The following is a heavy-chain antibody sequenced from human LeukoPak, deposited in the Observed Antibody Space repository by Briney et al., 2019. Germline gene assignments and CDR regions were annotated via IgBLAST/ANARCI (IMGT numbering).Heavy chain of an antibody. CDR2: IYYSGST. Sequence: SETLSLTCTVSGGSISSYYWSWIRQPPGKGLEWIGYIYYSGSTNYNPSLKSRVTISVDTSKNQFSLKLSSVTAADTAVYYCARDPGYGYGYFDYWGQGTLVTVSS. D-gene: IGHD5-18*01. CDR1: GGSISSYY. CDR3: ARDPGYGYGYFDY. J-gene: IGHJ4*02. V-gene: IGHV4-59*01.